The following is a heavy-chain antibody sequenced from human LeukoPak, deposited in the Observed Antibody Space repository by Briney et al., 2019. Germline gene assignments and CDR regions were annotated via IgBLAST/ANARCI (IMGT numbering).Heavy chain of an antibody. J-gene: IGHJ4*02. Sequence: SETLSLTCTVSGGSISSSSYYWGWIRQPPGKGLEWIGYTYYSGSTNYNPSLKSRVTISVDTSKNQFSLKLSSVTAADTAVYYCARGPYYGAPYYFDYWGQGTLVTVSS. CDR1: GGSISSSSYY. CDR2: TYYSGST. D-gene: IGHD4-17*01. CDR3: ARGPYYGAPYYFDY. V-gene: IGHV4-61*05.